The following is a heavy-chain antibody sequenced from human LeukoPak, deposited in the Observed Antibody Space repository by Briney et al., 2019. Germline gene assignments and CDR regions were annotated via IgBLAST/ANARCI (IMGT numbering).Heavy chain of an antibody. CDR3: ARAVRCCSSTSCYPSRWFDP. CDR1: GYTFTSYG. CDR2: ISAYNGNT. D-gene: IGHD2-2*01. V-gene: IGHV1-18*01. J-gene: IGHJ5*02. Sequence: ASVKASCKASGYTFTSYGISWVRQAPGQGLEWMGWISAYNGNTNYAQKLQGRVTMTTDTSTSTAYMELRSLRSDDTAVYYCARAVRCCSSTSCYPSRWFDPWGQGTLVTVSS.